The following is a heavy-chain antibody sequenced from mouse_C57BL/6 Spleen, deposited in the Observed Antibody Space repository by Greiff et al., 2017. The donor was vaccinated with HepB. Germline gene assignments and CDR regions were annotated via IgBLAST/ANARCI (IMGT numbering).Heavy chain of an antibody. J-gene: IGHJ4*01. V-gene: IGHV1-69*01. CDR2: IDPSDSYT. Sequence: QVQLQQPGAELVMPGASVKLSCKASGYTFTSYWMHWVKQRPGQGLEWIGEIDPSDSYTNYNQKFKGKSTLTVDKSSSTAYMQLSSLTSEDSAVYYCARNGYDAMDYWGQRTSVTVSS. CDR1: GYTFTSYW. CDR3: ARNGYDAMDY.